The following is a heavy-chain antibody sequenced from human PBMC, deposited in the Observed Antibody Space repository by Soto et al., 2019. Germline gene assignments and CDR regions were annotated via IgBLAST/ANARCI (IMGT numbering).Heavy chain of an antibody. CDR1: GGTFSSYA. CDR2: IIPIFGTA. D-gene: IGHD3-10*01. Sequence: QVQLVQSGAEVKKPGSSVKVSCKASGGTFSSYAISWVRQAPGQGLEWMGGIIPIFGTANYAQKFQGRVTITADESTSTAYMELSSLRSEDTAVYYCARDGEGNMVRGVIITNNWYFDLWGRGTLVTVSS. V-gene: IGHV1-69*12. CDR3: ARDGEGNMVRGVIITNNWYFDL. J-gene: IGHJ2*01.